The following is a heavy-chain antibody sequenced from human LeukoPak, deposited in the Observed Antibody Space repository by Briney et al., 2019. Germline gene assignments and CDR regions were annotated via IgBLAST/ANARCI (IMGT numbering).Heavy chain of an antibody. CDR1: GFTVSSNY. CDR2: IYSGGST. V-gene: IGHV3-53*01. Sequence: GGSLRLSCAASGFTVSSNYMSWVRQAPGKGLEWVSVIYSGGSTYYADSVKGRFTISRDNSKNTLYLQMNSLRAEDTAVYYCAREYVPPYCDSSGYGFDLWGRGTLVTVSS. CDR3: AREYVPPYCDSSGYGFDL. J-gene: IGHJ2*01. D-gene: IGHD3-22*01.